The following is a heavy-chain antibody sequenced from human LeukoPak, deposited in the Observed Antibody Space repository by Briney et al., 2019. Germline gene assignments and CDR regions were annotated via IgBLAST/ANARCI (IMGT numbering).Heavy chain of an antibody. V-gene: IGHV3-23*01. CDR1: GFTFSSYA. D-gene: IGHD6-19*01. Sequence: PGGSLRLSCAASGFTFSSYAMSWVRQAPGKGLEWVSAISGSGGNIYYVDSVKGRFTISRDNSKNTLYLQMNNLRAEDTAVYYCAKSRDIAVAGTSYYFDYWGQGTLVTVSS. J-gene: IGHJ4*02. CDR2: ISGSGGNI. CDR3: AKSRDIAVAGTSYYFDY.